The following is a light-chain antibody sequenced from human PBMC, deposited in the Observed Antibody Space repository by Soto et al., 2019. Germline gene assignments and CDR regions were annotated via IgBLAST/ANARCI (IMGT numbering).Light chain of an antibody. CDR1: SSEVGGYNY. V-gene: IGLV2-14*01. CDR2: EVS. CDR3: SSYRTGRTFV. J-gene: IGLJ1*01. Sequence: QSVLTEPASVSGSPCQSIAISCAGTSSEVGGYNYVSWYQQLPGKAPKLLISEVSNRPSGVSHRFSGSKSGNTASLTISGLQAEDEADYYCSSYRTGRTFVFGTGTKVTVL.